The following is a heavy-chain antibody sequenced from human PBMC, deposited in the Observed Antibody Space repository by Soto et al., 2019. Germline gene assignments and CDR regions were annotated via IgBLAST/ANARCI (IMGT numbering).Heavy chain of an antibody. V-gene: IGHV3-30*03. CDR3: ARSDCYQGSETYYPTDY. CDR1: GFLFSTYA. J-gene: IGHJ4*02. CDR2: ISYDGAEK. Sequence: GVSLRLSCASSGFLFSTYAMHWVRQAPGKGLEWVAVISYDGAEKHYADSVRGRFTISRDNSGDSLFLQMHSLRVEDTAVYYCARSDCYQGSETYYPTDYWGLGTLVTVAS. D-gene: IGHD3-10*01.